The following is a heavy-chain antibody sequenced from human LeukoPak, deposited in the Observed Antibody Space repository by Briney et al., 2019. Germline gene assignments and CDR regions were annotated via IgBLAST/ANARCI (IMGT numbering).Heavy chain of an antibody. CDR3: ARDYGVGSYWPHPVSI. CDR1: GGSISRSSYY. CDR2: IYYSGST. Sequence: SETLSLTCIVSGGSISRSSYYWGWIRQPPGKGLEWIGSIYYSGSTYYNPSLRSRVTISVDTSKNQFSLKLSSVTAADTAVYYCARDYGVGSYWPHPVSIWGQGTLVTVSS. D-gene: IGHD1-26*01. V-gene: IGHV4-39*07. J-gene: IGHJ4*02.